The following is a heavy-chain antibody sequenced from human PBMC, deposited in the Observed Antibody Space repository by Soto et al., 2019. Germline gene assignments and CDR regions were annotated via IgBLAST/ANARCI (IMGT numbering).Heavy chain of an antibody. D-gene: IGHD1-26*01. CDR1: GFTFSSYS. Sequence: VQLVESGGGLVKPGGSLRLSCAASGFTFSSYSMHWVRQAPGKGLDWVAVISYDENNKYYAESVKGRFTISRDKSKDTLYLQMNSLRAEDTAVYYCARGGGGSYLYFDYWGQGTLVTVSS. J-gene: IGHJ4*02. CDR3: ARGGGGSYLYFDY. V-gene: IGHV3-30*03. CDR2: ISYDENNK.